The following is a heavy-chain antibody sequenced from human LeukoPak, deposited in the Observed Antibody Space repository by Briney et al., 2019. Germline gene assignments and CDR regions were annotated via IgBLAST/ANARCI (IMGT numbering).Heavy chain of an antibody. CDR2: KYYSGST. D-gene: IGHD6-6*01. J-gene: IGHJ4*02. CDR3: ARQRGSSSSYNGVDYFDH. Sequence: SETLSLTCTVSGGSISSSSHYWGWIRQPPGKGLEWIGSKYYSGSTYYNPSLKSRVTISVDTSKNQFSLKLTSVTAADTALYYRARQRGSSSSYNGVDYFDHWGQGTLVTVSS. V-gene: IGHV4-39*01. CDR1: GGSISSSSHY.